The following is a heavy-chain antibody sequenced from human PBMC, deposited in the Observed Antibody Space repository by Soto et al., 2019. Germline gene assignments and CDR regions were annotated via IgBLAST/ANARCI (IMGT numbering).Heavy chain of an antibody. CDR3: ARVIRNEVDTIMAGNEGFDP. J-gene: IGHJ5*02. D-gene: IGHD5-12*01. Sequence: QVQLVQSGAEVKKPGSSVKVSCKASGGTFSSYAISWVRQAPGQGLEWMGGIIPIFGTANYAQKFQGRVTITADESTSTAYMELSSLRSEDTAVYYCARVIRNEVDTIMAGNEGFDPWGQGTLVTVSS. V-gene: IGHV1-69*01. CDR1: GGTFSSYA. CDR2: IIPIFGTA.